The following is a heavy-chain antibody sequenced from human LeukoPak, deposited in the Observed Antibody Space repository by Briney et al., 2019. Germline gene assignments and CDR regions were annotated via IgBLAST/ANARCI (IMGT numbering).Heavy chain of an antibody. CDR2: ISYDGSNK. CDR1: GFTFSSYA. Sequence: GGSLRLSCAASGFTFSSYAMHWVRQAPGKGLEWVAVISYDGSNKYYADSVKGRFTISRDNSKNTLYLQMNSLRAEDTAVYYCAKRRGSSWYPRAGFQHWGQGTLVTVSS. CDR3: AKRRGSSWYPRAGFQH. J-gene: IGHJ1*01. D-gene: IGHD6-13*01. V-gene: IGHV3-30-3*02.